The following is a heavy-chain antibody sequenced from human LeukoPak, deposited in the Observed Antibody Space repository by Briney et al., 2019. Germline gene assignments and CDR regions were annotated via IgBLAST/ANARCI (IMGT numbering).Heavy chain of an antibody. V-gene: IGHV3-11*01. Sequence: GGSLRLSCAASGYSFSNYYLSWFRRPPGRGLVGVSYISSSGSTIYYADSVKGRFTISRDNAKNSLYLQMNSLRAEDTAVYYCAREVGMDVWGQGTTVTVSS. CDR2: ISSSGSTI. J-gene: IGHJ6*02. CDR3: AREVGMDV. CDR1: GYSFSNYY.